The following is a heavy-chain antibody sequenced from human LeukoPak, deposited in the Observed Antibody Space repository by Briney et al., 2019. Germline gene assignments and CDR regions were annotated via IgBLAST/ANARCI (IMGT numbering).Heavy chain of an antibody. D-gene: IGHD2-15*01. Sequence: PGGSLRLSCAASGFTFSSYAMHWVRQAPGKGLEWVADILNDGSNKYYADSVKGRFTISRDNSKNTLYLEMNSLRAEDTAVYYCGSGLTLGIDYWGQGTLVTVSS. CDR1: GFTFSSYA. J-gene: IGHJ4*02. CDR2: ILNDGSNK. CDR3: GSGLTLGIDY. V-gene: IGHV3-30-3*01.